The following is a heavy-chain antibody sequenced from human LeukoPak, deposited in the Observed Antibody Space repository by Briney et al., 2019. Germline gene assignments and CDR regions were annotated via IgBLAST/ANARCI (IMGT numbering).Heavy chain of an antibody. CDR2: ISGSGGST. J-gene: IGHJ4*02. Sequence: GGSLRPSCAASGFTFSSYAMSWVRQAPGKGLEWVSAISGSGGSTYYADSVKGRFTISRDNSKNTLYLQMNSLRAEDTAVYYCAKKPPIYGSGTPPPNTYYFDYWGQGTLVTVSS. D-gene: IGHD3-10*01. CDR1: GFTFSSYA. CDR3: AKKPPIYGSGTPPPNTYYFDY. V-gene: IGHV3-23*01.